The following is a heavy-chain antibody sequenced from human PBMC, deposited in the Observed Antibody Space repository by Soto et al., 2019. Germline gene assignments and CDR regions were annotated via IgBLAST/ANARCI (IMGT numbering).Heavy chain of an antibody. CDR1: GFTFSSYW. Sequence: EVQLVESGGGLVQPGGSLRLSCAASGFTFSSYWMHWVRQAPGKGLVWVSRINSDGSSTNYADSVKGRFTISRDNAKNTLYLQMNSLRAEDTAVYYCAREGGRSSWYPNDPFDIWGQGTVVTVSS. CDR3: AREGGRSSWYPNDPFDI. J-gene: IGHJ3*02. CDR2: INSDGSST. V-gene: IGHV3-74*01. D-gene: IGHD6-13*01.